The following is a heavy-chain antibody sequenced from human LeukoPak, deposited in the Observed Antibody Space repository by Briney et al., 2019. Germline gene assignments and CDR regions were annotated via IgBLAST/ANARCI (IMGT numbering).Heavy chain of an antibody. CDR3: ARDAHLTSYYDFWSGYYNWFDP. Sequence: ASVKVSCKASGYTFTSYYMHWVRQAPGQRLEWMGIINPSGGSTSYAQKFQGRVTMTRDMSTSTVYMELSSLRSEDTAVYYCARDAHLTSYYDFWSGYYNWFDPWGQGTLVTVSS. J-gene: IGHJ5*02. CDR1: GYTFTSYY. CDR2: INPSGGST. V-gene: IGHV1-46*01. D-gene: IGHD3-3*01.